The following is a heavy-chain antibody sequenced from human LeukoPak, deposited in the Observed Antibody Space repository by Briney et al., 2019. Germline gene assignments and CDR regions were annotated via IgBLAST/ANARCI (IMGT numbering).Heavy chain of an antibody. V-gene: IGHV3-23*01. J-gene: IGHJ4*02. D-gene: IGHD3-16*01. CDR3: ARGPGGYDN. Sequence: GGSLRLSCAASGFTFSSYAMNWVRQAPGKGLEWVSVISGSGGSTYYADSVKGRFTISRDNSKNTLFLQMNSLRVEDTAVYYCARGPGGYDNWGQGTLVTVSS. CDR1: GFTFSSYA. CDR2: ISGSGGST.